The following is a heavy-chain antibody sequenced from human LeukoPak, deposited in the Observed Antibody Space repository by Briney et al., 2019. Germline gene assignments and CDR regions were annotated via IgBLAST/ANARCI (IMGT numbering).Heavy chain of an antibody. D-gene: IGHD6-13*01. Sequence: SETLSLTCSVSGGSISTYFWSWIRQPAGKGLEWVGRICTTGTTDYNPSLKSRVTIAVDTSKNQFSLKLSSVTAADTAVYYCARGGIAAAALVHLDYWGQGTLVTVSS. CDR3: ARGGIAAAALVHLDY. V-gene: IGHV4-4*07. J-gene: IGHJ4*02. CDR1: GGSISTYF. CDR2: ICTTGTT.